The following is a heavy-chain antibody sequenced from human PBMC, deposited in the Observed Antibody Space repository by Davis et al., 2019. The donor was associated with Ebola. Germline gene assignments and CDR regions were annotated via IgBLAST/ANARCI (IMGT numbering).Heavy chain of an antibody. Sequence: ASVKVSCKASGYTFTSYDINWVRQATGQGLEWMGWMNPNSGNTGYAQKFQGRVTITADKSTSTAYMELSSLRSEDTAVYYCARDRDVLRYFGDYYGMDVWGQGTTVTVSS. V-gene: IGHV1-8*01. D-gene: IGHD3-9*01. CDR3: ARDRDVLRYFGDYYGMDV. CDR2: MNPNSGNT. J-gene: IGHJ6*02. CDR1: GYTFTSYD.